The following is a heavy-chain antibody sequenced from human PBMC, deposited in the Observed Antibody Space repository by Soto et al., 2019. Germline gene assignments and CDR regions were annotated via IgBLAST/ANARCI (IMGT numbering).Heavy chain of an antibody. CDR2: IYWDGYT. CDR1: GFSLSSDGVG. V-gene: IGHV2-5*02. Sequence: SGPTLVNPTQTLTLSCTFSGFSLSSDGVGVGWIRQPPGKAPDWLALIYWDGYTRYSPSLKTRLTITKDASKNQVVLTMTNMDPVDTATYYCAHSSLHYKKWFDPWGQGTLVTVS. CDR3: AHSSLHYKKWFDP. J-gene: IGHJ5*02. D-gene: IGHD4-4*01.